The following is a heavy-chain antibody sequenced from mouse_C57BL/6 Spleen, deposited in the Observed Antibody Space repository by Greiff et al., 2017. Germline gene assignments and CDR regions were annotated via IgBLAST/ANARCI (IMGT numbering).Heavy chain of an antibody. Sequence: EVKLVESGGGLVKPGGSLKLSCAASGFTFSDYGMHWVRQAPEKGLEWVAYISSGSSTIYYADTVKGRFTIARDNAKNTLFLQMTSLRSEDTAMYYCARRYYGSFDYWGQGTTLTVSS. CDR1: GFTFSDYG. J-gene: IGHJ2*01. D-gene: IGHD1-1*01. V-gene: IGHV5-17*01. CDR2: ISSGSSTI. CDR3: ARRYYGSFDY.